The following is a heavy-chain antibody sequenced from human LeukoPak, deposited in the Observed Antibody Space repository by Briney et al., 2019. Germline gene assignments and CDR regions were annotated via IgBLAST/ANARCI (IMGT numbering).Heavy chain of an antibody. CDR2: INQDGSEK. V-gene: IGHV3-7*04. Sequence: PGGSLRLSCAASGFTFSRHWMSWVRQAPGKGLEWVAIINQDGSEKYYVDSVKGRFTISRDNAKNSLYLEMNSLRAEDTAVYYCARDWSGVLTSNDCWGQGTLVTVSS. CDR3: ARDWSGVLTSNDC. D-gene: IGHD3-3*01. CDR1: GFTFSRHW. J-gene: IGHJ4*02.